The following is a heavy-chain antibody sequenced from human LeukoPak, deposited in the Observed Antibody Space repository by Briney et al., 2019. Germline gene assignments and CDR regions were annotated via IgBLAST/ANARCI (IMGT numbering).Heavy chain of an antibody. CDR2: INAGNGNT. D-gene: IGHD3-9*01. J-gene: IGHJ3*02. CDR1: GYTFTSYD. V-gene: IGHV1-3*03. CDR3: ARAPYLSYYDILTGYYNYAFDI. Sequence: GASVKVSCKASGYTFTSYDINWVRQATGQGLEWMGWINAGNGNTKYSQEFQGRVTITRDTSASTAYMELSSLRSEGMAVYYCARAPYLSYYDILTGYYNYAFDIWGQGTMVTVSS.